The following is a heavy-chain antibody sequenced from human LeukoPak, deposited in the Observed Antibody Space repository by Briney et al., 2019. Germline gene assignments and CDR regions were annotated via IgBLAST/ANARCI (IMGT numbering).Heavy chain of an antibody. CDR2: MRNDGNNK. CDR3: AIDSLGTRTVTLDY. CDR1: GFTFSDYY. V-gene: IGHV3-30*02. Sequence: PGGSLRLSCAASGFTFSDYYMSWVRQAPGKGLEWVAFMRNDGNNKYYAHSVKGRFTISRDNSKNTLFLQMNSLRPEDTAVYYCAIDSLGTRTVTLDYWGQGTLVTVSS. J-gene: IGHJ4*02. D-gene: IGHD4-17*01.